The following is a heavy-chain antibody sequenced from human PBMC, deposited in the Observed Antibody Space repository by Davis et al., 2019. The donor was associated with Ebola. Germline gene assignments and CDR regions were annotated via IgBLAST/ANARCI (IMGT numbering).Heavy chain of an antibody. CDR3: ARGGILTGYYHFDY. CDR2: ISSNGGST. D-gene: IGHD3-9*01. CDR1: GFTFSSYA. Sequence: PGGSLRLSCAASGFTFSSYAMHWVRQAPGKGLEYVSAISSNGGSTYYADSVKGRFTISRDNSKNTLYLQMNSLRAEDTAVYYCARGGILTGYYHFDYWGQGTLVTVSS. J-gene: IGHJ4*02. V-gene: IGHV3-64*02.